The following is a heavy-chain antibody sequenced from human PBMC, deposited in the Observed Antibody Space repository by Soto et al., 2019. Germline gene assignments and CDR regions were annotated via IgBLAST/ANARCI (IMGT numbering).Heavy chain of an antibody. CDR3: AKDPNTVSTPPNWFGP. Sequence: GGSLRLSCAASGFTFRTYAMTWVRQAPGKGLEWVSTISGSGGSTYYADSVKGRFTISRDNSKNTLYLQMNSLRADDTAVYYCAKDPNTVSTPPNWFGPWGQGTLVTVSS. CDR1: GFTFRTYA. V-gene: IGHV3-23*01. J-gene: IGHJ5*02. CDR2: ISGSGGST. D-gene: IGHD4-17*01.